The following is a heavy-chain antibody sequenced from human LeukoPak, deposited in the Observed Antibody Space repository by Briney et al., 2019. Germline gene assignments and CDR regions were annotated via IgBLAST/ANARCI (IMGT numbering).Heavy chain of an antibody. J-gene: IGHJ4*02. D-gene: IGHD1-14*01. Sequence: ASGKVSCKASGYTFTTYDINWVRQAAGQGLEWMGWMNPNSGNTDYAQKFQGRVTMTRNTSITTAFMELNNLRSEDTAVYYCARGPPEHPQGYWGQGTLVTVSS. CDR3: ARGPPEHPQGY. CDR2: MNPNSGNT. V-gene: IGHV1-8*01. CDR1: GYTFTTYD.